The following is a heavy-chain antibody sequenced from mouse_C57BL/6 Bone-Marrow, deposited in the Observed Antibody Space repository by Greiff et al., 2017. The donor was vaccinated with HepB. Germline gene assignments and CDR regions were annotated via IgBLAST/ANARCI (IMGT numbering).Heavy chain of an antibody. J-gene: IGHJ3*01. CDR2: IWSGGST. Sequence: VQGVESGPGLVQPSQSLSITCTVSGFSLTSYGVHWVRQSPGKGLEWLGVIWSGGSTAYNAAFISRLSISKDNSKSQVFFKMNSLQADDTAIYYCARAVYRSYVWFAYWGQGTLVTVSA. CDR1: GFSLTSYG. CDR3: ARAVYRSYVWFAY. V-gene: IGHV2-2*01. D-gene: IGHD1-1*01.